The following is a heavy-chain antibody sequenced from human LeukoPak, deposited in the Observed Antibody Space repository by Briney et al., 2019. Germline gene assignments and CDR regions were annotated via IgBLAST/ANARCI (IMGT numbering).Heavy chain of an antibody. CDR3: AREGYCSGGSCYSRWFDP. D-gene: IGHD2-15*01. V-gene: IGHV1-69*13. Sequence: SVKVSCKASGGTFSSYAISWVRQAPGQGLEWMGGIIPIFGTANYAQKFQGRVTITADESTSTAYMELSSLRSEDTAVYYCAREGYCSGGSCYSRWFDPWGQGPLVTVSS. J-gene: IGHJ5*02. CDR2: IIPIFGTA. CDR1: GGTFSSYA.